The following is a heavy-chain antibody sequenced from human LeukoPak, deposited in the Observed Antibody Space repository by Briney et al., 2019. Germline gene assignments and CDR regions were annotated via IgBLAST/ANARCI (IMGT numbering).Heavy chain of an antibody. Sequence: GGSLRLSCAASGFTFSSYAMSWVRQAPGKGLEWVSAISGSGGSTYYADSVKGRFTISRDNSKNTLYLQMNSLRAEDTAVYYCAKWSGYNWNGGGMDVWGQGTTVTVSS. D-gene: IGHD1-20*01. J-gene: IGHJ6*02. CDR3: AKWSGYNWNGGGMDV. V-gene: IGHV3-23*01. CDR2: ISGSGGST. CDR1: GFTFSSYA.